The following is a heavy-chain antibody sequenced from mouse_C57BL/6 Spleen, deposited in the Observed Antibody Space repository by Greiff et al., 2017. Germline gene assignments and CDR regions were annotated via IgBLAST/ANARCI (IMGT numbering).Heavy chain of an antibody. D-gene: IGHD1-1*01. CDR1: GFSLTSYG. Sequence: VKLVESGPGLVQPSQSLSITCTVSGFSLTSYGVHWVRQSPGKGLEWLGVIWRGGSTDYNAAFMSRLSITKDNSKSQVFFKMNSLQADDTAIYYCASQFITTVVAPLDYWGQGTSVTVSS. CDR2: IWRGGST. J-gene: IGHJ4*01. CDR3: ASQFITTVVAPLDY. V-gene: IGHV2-5*01.